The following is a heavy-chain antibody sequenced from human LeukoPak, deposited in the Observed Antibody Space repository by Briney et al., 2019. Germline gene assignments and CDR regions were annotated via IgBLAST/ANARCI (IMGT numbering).Heavy chain of an antibody. V-gene: IGHV3-23*01. J-gene: IGHJ3*02. D-gene: IGHD3-16*01. CDR2: ISGSGGST. CDR3: AKGGEPRQGAFDI. Sequence: GGSLRLSCVASGFTLSSYAMSSVCPAPGKGLEWVSAISGSGGSTWYADAVKGRFTSSSDNSKNTLYLQMNGLRAEEAAVYYCAKGGEPRQGAFDIWGQGTMVTVSS. CDR1: GFTLSSYA.